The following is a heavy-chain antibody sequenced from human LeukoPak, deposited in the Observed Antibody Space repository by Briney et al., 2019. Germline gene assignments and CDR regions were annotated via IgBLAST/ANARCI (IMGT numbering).Heavy chain of an antibody. Sequence: ASVKVSCKASGYTFTSYDINWVRQATGQGLEWMGWMNPNSGNTGYAQKFQGRVTMTRNTSISTAYMELSSLRSEDTAVYYCARVLYSSSWYDYYYGMDVWGQGTTVTVSS. V-gene: IGHV1-8*01. J-gene: IGHJ6*02. D-gene: IGHD6-13*01. CDR2: MNPNSGNT. CDR1: GYTFTSYD. CDR3: ARVLYSSSWYDYYYGMDV.